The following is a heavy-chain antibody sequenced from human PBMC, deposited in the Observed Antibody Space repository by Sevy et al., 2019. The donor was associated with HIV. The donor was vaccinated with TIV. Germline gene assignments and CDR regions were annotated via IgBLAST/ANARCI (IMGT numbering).Heavy chain of an antibody. CDR1: GFTFGDYC. D-gene: IGHD6-13*01. CDR3: TRWKAAQSIFDY. CDR2: LKSDVYGGTV. J-gene: IGHJ4*02. Sequence: GRSLRLSCTASGFTFGDYCMSWVRQAPGKGLEWVAFLKSDVYGGTVDHAASVRGRFVISREDSKTIAYLQMNDLKAEDTGVYYCTRWKAAQSIFDYWGQGALVTVSS. V-gene: IGHV3-49*04.